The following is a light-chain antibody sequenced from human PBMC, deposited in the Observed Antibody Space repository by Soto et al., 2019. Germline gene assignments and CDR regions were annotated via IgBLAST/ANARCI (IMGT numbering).Light chain of an antibody. CDR3: SSYTSSSTYV. CDR2: EVS. CDR1: SNDY. Sequence: QSVLTQPASVSGSPGQAITISCTGTSNDYVSWYQQHPGTAPKLMIYEVSNRPSGVSNRFSGSKSVNSASLTISGLHAEDEADYYCSSYTSSSTYVFGTGTKLTVL. V-gene: IGLV2-14*01. J-gene: IGLJ1*01.